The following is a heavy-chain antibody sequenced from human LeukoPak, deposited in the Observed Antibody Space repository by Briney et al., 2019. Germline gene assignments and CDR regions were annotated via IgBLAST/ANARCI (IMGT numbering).Heavy chain of an antibody. CDR2: INPNSGGT. Sequence: ASVKVSCKASGYTFTGYYMHWVRQAPGQGLEWMGWINPNSGGTNYAQKSQGRVTMTRDTSISTAYMELSRLRSDDTAVYYCARDLSGYYPYWYFDYWGQGTLVTVSS. J-gene: IGHJ4*02. CDR3: ARDLSGYYPYWYFDY. V-gene: IGHV1-2*02. D-gene: IGHD3-22*01. CDR1: GYTFTGYY.